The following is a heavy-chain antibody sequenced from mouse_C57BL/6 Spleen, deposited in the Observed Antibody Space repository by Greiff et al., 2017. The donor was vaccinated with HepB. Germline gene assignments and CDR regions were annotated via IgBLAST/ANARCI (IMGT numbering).Heavy chain of an antibody. J-gene: IGHJ3*01. CDR1: GYTFTSYG. V-gene: IGHV1-81*01. Sequence: VQLQQSGAELARPGASVKLSCKASGYTFTSYGISWVKQRTGQGLEWIGEIYPRSGNTYYNEKFKGKATLTADKSSSTAYMELRSLTSEDSAVYFCAQRGDYGSSAAWFAYWGQGTLVTVSA. CDR2: IYPRSGNT. CDR3: AQRGDYGSSAAWFAY. D-gene: IGHD1-1*01.